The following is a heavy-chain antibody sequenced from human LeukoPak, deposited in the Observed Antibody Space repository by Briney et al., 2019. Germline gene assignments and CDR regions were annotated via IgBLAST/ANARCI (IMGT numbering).Heavy chain of an antibody. V-gene: IGHV1-69*01. CDR2: IIPIFGTA. Sequence: ASVKVSCKASAGTFSSYAISWVRQAPGQGLEWMGGIIPIFGTANYAQKFQGRVTITADESTSTAYMELSSLRSEDTAVYYCARDLTAMRGFCSYWGQGTLVTVSS. CDR3: ARDLTAMRGFCSY. CDR1: AGTFSSYA. J-gene: IGHJ4*02. D-gene: IGHD5-18*01.